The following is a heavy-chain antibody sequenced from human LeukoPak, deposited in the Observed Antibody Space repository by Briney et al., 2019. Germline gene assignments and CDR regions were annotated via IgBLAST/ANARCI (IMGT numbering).Heavy chain of an antibody. CDR2: IYSGGST. Sequence: GGSLRLSCAASGFSFVTYAMGWVRQAPGKGLEWVSVIYSGGSTYYADSVKGRFTISRDNSKNTLYLQMNSLRVEDTAVYYCAKGGDLDDWGQGTLVTVSS. CDR3: AKGGDLDD. CDR1: GFSFVTYA. J-gene: IGHJ4*02. V-gene: IGHV3-23*03.